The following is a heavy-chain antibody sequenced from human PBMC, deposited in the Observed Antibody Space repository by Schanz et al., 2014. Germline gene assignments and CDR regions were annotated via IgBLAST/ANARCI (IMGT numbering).Heavy chain of an antibody. CDR3: VRDLGGDQTDY. Sequence: EVQLVESGGGLVKPGESLRLSCAASGFIFSNSWMSWVRQAPGKGLEWVSYISSSSGTIYYADSVKGRFTISRDNAKNLLYLQVNSLRAEDTAVYYCVRDLGGDQTDYWGQGTLVTVSS. CDR1: GFIFSNSW. V-gene: IGHV3-48*01. D-gene: IGHD4-17*01. J-gene: IGHJ4*02. CDR2: ISSSSGTI.